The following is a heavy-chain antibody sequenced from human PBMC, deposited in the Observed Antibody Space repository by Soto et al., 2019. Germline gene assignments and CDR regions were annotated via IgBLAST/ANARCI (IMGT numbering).Heavy chain of an antibody. J-gene: IGHJ1*01. Sequence: GGSLRLSCAASGFTFSSYWMTWVRQAPGKGLEWVAKIKQDGSEKYYVDSMKGRFTISRDNSKNTLYLQMNSLRAEDTAVYYCAKGVPGIAVAGTGYFQHWGQGT. CDR2: IKQDGSEK. D-gene: IGHD6-19*01. CDR3: AKGVPGIAVAGTGYFQH. V-gene: IGHV3-7*05. CDR1: GFTFSSYW.